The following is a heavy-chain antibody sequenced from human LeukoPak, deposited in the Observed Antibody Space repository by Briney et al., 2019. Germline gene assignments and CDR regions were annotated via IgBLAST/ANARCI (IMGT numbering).Heavy chain of an antibody. CDR1: GFTFSSYA. CDR3: AKGDGYNSQFWFDP. Sequence: QPGGSLRLSCAAPGFTFSSYAMTWVRQAPGKGLEWVSAISGSGGGTYYAAPVKGRFTVSRDNSKDTLYLQMNSLRAEDTAVYYCAKGDGYNSQFWFDPWGQGTLVTVSS. V-gene: IGHV3-23*01. CDR2: ISGSGGGT. J-gene: IGHJ5*02. D-gene: IGHD5-12*01.